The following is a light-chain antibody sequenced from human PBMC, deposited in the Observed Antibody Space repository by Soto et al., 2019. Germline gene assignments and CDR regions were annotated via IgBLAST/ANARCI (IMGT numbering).Light chain of an antibody. CDR3: AAWDASLSGWV. Sequence: QSVLTQPPSASGTPGQGVIISCSGTSSNIGSNYVYWYRLLPGTAPKLVMFSNVMRPPGVPDRFSGAKSGTSASLAINGLRPEDEADYFCAAWDASLSGWVFGGGTKLTVL. CDR1: SSNIGSNY. V-gene: IGLV1-47*02. CDR2: SNV. J-gene: IGLJ3*02.